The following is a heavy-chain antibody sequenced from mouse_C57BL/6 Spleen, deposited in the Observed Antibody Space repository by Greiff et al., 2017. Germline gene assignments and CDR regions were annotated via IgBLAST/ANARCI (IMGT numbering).Heavy chain of an antibody. Sequence: VQLQQPGAELVKPEASVKMSCKASGYTFTSYWITWVKQRPGQGLEWIGDIYPGSGSTNYNEKFKSKATLTVDTSSSTAYMQLSSLTSEDSAVYYCASSGSSGYRALAMDYWGQGTSVTVSS. V-gene: IGHV1-55*01. J-gene: IGHJ4*01. CDR3: ASSGSSGYRALAMDY. CDR2: IYPGSGST. D-gene: IGHD3-2*02. CDR1: GYTFTSYW.